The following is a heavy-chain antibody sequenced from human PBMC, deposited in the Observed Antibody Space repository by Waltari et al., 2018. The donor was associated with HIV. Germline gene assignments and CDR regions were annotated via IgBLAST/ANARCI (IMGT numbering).Heavy chain of an antibody. CDR3: ARDSYYYDSSGFFPDF. Sequence: QVQLVQSVAEVKKPGASVKVSCKASGYTFTAYYMHWVRQAPGQGLEWMRRINLNSGDTNYGQKFQGRVTMTRDTSISTAYMELSRLRSDDTAVYYCARDSYYYDSSGFFPDFWGQGTLVTVSS. CDR2: INLNSGDT. D-gene: IGHD3-22*01. V-gene: IGHV1-2*06. J-gene: IGHJ4*02. CDR1: GYTFTAYY.